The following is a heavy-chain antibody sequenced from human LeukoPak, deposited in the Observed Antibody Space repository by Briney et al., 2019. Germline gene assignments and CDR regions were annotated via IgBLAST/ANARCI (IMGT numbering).Heavy chain of an antibody. D-gene: IGHD5-12*01. V-gene: IGHV3-48*03. CDR2: ISSSRSNTI. CDR3: AKDRGPYSGYDSFFDF. Sequence: GGSLRLSCAASGXTFSIYEMNWVRQAPGKGLEWVSYISSSRSNTIYYADSVKGRFTISRDNSKNTLFLQMNSLRAEDTAVYYCAKDRGPYSGYDSFFDFWGQGTLVTVSS. CDR1: GXTFSIYE. J-gene: IGHJ4*02.